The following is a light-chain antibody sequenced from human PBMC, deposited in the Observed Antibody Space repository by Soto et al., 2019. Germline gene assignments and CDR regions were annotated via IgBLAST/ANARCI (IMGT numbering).Light chain of an antibody. CDR1: QGISSY. V-gene: IGKV1-9*01. CDR2: AAS. CDR3: QQLLSYPIT. J-gene: IGKJ5*01. Sequence: IPLTQSPSFLSASVGDRVTITCRASQGISSYLAWYQQKPGKAPKLLIYAASTLQSGVPLRFSGSGSGTSFTLTISSLQPEDFATYYCQQLLSYPITFGQGTRLEIK.